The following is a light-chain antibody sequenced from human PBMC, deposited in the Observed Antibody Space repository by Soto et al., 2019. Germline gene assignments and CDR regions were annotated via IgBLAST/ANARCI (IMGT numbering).Light chain of an antibody. CDR2: SAS. CDR1: QSVSSSY. J-gene: IGKJ1*01. Sequence: ESVLTQSPGTLSLSPGEKATLSCRASQSVSSSYLAWYQQKPGQAPRLLIYSASSRATGIPDRFSGSGSGTDFTLTVSRLGPEDFAVYYCQQFCSSSWTFGQGTKVEIK. CDR3: QQFCSSSWT. V-gene: IGKV3-20*01.